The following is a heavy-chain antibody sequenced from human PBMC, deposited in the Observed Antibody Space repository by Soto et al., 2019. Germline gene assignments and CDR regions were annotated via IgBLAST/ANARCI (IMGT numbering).Heavy chain of an antibody. V-gene: IGHV1-18*01. Sequence: AGVKVSCTSSGYTFNTYGISWVRQAPGQGLEWLGWISAYNGDTNYAQKLQGRVTMTTVTPTSTAYMELRSLRCEDTAVYYCARAPEGWIQSTYFDDGR. CDR2: ISAYNGDT. CDR3: ARAPEGWIQSTYFDD. CDR1: GYTFNTYG. J-gene: IGHJ4*01. D-gene: IGHD5-18*01.